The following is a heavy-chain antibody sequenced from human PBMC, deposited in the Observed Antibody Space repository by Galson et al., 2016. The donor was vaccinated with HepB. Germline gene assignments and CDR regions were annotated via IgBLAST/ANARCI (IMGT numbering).Heavy chain of an antibody. D-gene: IGHD1-14*01. Sequence: SLRLSCAASGFTFSNYAMTWVRQAPGKGLEWVSVISHDGALTYYAESLKGRFTVSRDNSRNTLNLHVNSLRAEDTALYYCAKEMSLSTGRPLDYWGQGTLVTVSS. CDR3: AKEMSLSTGRPLDY. CDR1: GFTFSNYA. CDR2: ISHDGALT. V-gene: IGHV3-23*01. J-gene: IGHJ4*02.